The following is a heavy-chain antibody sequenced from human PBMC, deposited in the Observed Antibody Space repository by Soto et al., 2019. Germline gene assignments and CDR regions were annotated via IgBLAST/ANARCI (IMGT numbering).Heavy chain of an antibody. CDR3: ARESWVVAATRNFDY. Sequence: SETLSLTCAVYGGSFSGYYWSWIRQPPGKGLEWIGEINHSGSTNYNPSLKSRVTISVDTSKNQFSLKLSSVTAADTAVYYCARESWVVAATRNFDYWSQGTLVTVSS. D-gene: IGHD2-15*01. CDR2: INHSGST. V-gene: IGHV4-34*01. J-gene: IGHJ4*02. CDR1: GGSFSGYY.